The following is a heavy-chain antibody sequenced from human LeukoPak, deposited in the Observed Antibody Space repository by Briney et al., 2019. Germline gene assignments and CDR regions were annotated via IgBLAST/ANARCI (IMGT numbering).Heavy chain of an antibody. D-gene: IGHD3-10*01. CDR2: IYPDDSNT. Sequence: GESLKISCQGSGYNFPIYWIGWVRQMPGQGLEWMGIIYPDDSNTIYGPSFQGQVTISADKSINTAYLEWSSLKASDTAMYYCARRGYYGSGSYFDYWGQGTLVTVSS. V-gene: IGHV5-51*01. CDR3: ARRGYYGSGSYFDY. CDR1: GYNFPIYW. J-gene: IGHJ4*02.